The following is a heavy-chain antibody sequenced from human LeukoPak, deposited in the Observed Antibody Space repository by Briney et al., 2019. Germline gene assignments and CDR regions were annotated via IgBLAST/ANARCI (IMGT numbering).Heavy chain of an antibody. D-gene: IGHD6-13*01. V-gene: IGHV1-2*02. CDR1: GYTFTGYY. Sequence: GASVKVCCKASGYTFTGYYMHWERQAPGQGLEWMGWINPNSGGTNYAQKFPGRVTMTSATSISTAYMELSRLRSDDTAVYYCARVNLRQQVVRGFWGQGTLDTVSS. CDR2: INPNSGGT. J-gene: IGHJ4*02. CDR3: ARVNLRQQVVRGF.